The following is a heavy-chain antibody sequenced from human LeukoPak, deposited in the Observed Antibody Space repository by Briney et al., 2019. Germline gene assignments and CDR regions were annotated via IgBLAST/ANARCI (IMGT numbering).Heavy chain of an antibody. V-gene: IGHV3-30*03. CDR3: AREWSSGWYDY. CDR1: GFTFSSYG. CDR2: ISYDGSNK. Sequence: PGGSLRLSCAASGFTFSSYGMHWVRQAPGKGLEWVAVISYDGSNKYYADSVKGRFTISRDNSKNTVYLQMNSLRGDDTAVYYCAREWSSGWYDYWGQGTLVTVSS. D-gene: IGHD6-19*01. J-gene: IGHJ4*02.